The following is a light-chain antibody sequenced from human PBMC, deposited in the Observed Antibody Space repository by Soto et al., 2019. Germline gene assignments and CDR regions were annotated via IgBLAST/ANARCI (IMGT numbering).Light chain of an antibody. V-gene: IGKV1-5*01. Sequence: DIQMTQSPSTLSASVGDGVTITCRASQTISVWLAWYQQRPGKAPKFLIYDASSLETGVPSRFSGSGSGTEFTLTIRSLQPDDFATYYCQQYDSSSPTFGQGPKLEIK. CDR3: QQYDSSSPT. CDR2: DAS. CDR1: QTISVW. J-gene: IGKJ2*01.